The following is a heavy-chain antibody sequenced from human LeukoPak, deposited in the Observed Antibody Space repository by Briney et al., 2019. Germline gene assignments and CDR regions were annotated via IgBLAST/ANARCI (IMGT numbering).Heavy chain of an antibody. CDR2: IKDDGSEK. V-gene: IGHV3-7*01. Sequence: GGSLSLSCAGSAFTFSSYWMSWVRQAPGKGPEWVANIKDDGSEKYYLDSVKGRFTISRDNAKNLLYLQMNSLRAEDTAVYSCARIKEYGFDIWGQGTMVTVSS. CDR1: AFTFSSYW. D-gene: IGHD3-10*01. CDR3: ARIKEYGFDI. J-gene: IGHJ3*02.